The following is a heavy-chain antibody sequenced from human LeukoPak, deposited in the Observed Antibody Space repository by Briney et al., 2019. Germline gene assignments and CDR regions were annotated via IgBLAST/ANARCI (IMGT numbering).Heavy chain of an antibody. D-gene: IGHD6-13*01. Sequence: GGSLRLSCAASGFTFSDYYMSWIRQAPGKGLEWVSGITGTGGSTYYADSVKGRFTISRDNSKNTLYLQMNSLRAEDTAVYYCASRSINWYRGNNWFDPWGQGTLVTVSS. CDR3: ASRSINWYRGNNWFDP. V-gene: IGHV3-23*01. CDR1: GFTFSDYY. CDR2: ITGTGGST. J-gene: IGHJ5*02.